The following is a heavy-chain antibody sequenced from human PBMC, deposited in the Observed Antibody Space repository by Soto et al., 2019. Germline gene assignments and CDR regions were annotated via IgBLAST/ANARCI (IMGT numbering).Heavy chain of an antibody. CDR1: GLTFSSYA. Sequence: EVQLLESGGGLVQPGGSLRLSCVASGLTFSSYAMSWVRQAPGKGLEWVSAISGSGDSTFYADSVKGRFTISRDNSKNTLSLEMNSLRAEDTAVYYCAKDASDLLYLGEYGVGGFDYWGQGTLVTVSP. D-gene: IGHD3-10*01. V-gene: IGHV3-23*01. J-gene: IGHJ4*02. CDR2: ISGSGDST. CDR3: AKDASDLLYLGEYGVGGFDY.